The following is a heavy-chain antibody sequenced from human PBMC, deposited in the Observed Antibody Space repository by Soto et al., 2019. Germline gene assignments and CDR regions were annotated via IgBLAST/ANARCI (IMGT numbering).Heavy chain of an antibody. CDR3: ARACSSNSCYDVFDY. Sequence: PSETLSLTCTVSGRSISSYYWSWIRQPAGKGLEWIGRIYTSGSTNYNPSLKSRVTMSVDTSKNQFSLKLSSVTAADTAVYYCARACSSNSCYDVFDYWGQGTLVTVSS. CDR2: IYTSGST. CDR1: GRSISSYY. D-gene: IGHD2-2*01. V-gene: IGHV4-4*07. J-gene: IGHJ4*02.